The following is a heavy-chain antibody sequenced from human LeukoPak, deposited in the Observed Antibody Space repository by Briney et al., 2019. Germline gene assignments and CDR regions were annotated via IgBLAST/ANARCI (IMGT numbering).Heavy chain of an antibody. CDR1: GGSFSGYY. V-gene: IGHV4-34*01. CDR2: INHSGST. Sequence: ETLSLTCAVYGGSFSGYYWSWIRQPPGKGLEWIGEINHSGSTNYNPSLKSRVTISVDTPKNQFSLKLSSVTAADTAVYYCARGGSSWTGGYLDYWGQGTLVTVFS. D-gene: IGHD6-13*01. CDR3: ARGGSSWTGGYLDY. J-gene: IGHJ4*02.